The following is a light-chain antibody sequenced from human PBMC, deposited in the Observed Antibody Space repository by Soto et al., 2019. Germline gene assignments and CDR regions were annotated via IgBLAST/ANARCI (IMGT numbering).Light chain of an antibody. CDR3: TSYAGSNIPVL. J-gene: IGLJ2*01. CDR1: RSDVGGYNF. Sequence: QSALTQPTSASGSPGQSVTISCTGTRSDVGGYNFVTWYQQHPGKAPKLMIYDVTERPSGVPDRFSGSKSGNTASLTVSGLQGEDEADYYCTSYAGSNIPVLFGGGTKLTVL. V-gene: IGLV2-8*01. CDR2: DVT.